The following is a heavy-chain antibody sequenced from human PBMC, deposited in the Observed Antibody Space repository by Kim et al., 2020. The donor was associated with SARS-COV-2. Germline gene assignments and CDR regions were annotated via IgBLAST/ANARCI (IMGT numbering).Heavy chain of an antibody. CDR3: ARVGPTVTTFDY. Sequence: NPNPALKSRVTISVDTSKNQFSLKLSSVTAADTAVYYCARVGPTVTTFDYWGQGTLVTVSS. V-gene: IGHV4-59*01. J-gene: IGHJ4*02. D-gene: IGHD4-17*01.